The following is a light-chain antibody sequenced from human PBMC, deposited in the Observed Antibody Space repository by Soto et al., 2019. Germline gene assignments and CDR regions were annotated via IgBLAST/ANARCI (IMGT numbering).Light chain of an antibody. CDR1: QSVSSN. V-gene: IGKV3-15*01. CDR2: GAS. CDR3: QQYNNWPLT. Sequence: ETVMTQSPSTLSVSPGERATLSCRASQSVSSNLAWYQQRPGQAPSLLIYGASTRAAGIPARFSGSGSGIEFTLTISSLQSEDFAVYYCQQYNNWPLTFGGGTK. J-gene: IGKJ4*01.